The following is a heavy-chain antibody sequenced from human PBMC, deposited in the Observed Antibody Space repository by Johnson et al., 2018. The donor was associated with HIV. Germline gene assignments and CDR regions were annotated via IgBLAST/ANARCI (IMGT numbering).Heavy chain of an antibody. CDR2: IRYDGSNK. Sequence: QVQLVESGGGVVQPGGSLRLSCAASGFTFSSYGMHWVRQAPGKGLEWVAFIRYDGSNKYYADSVKGRFTISRDNSKNTLYLQMNSLRAEDTAFYYCARDKYGVPSGTFDIWGQGTMVTVSS. D-gene: IGHD4-17*01. CDR1: GFTFSSYG. CDR3: ARDKYGVPSGTFDI. J-gene: IGHJ3*02. V-gene: IGHV3-30*02.